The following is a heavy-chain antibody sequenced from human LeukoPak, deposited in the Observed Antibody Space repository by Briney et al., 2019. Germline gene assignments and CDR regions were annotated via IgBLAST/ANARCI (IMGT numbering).Heavy chain of an antibody. J-gene: IGHJ4*02. CDR2: IYYSGST. CDR1: GGSISSGGYY. Sequence: SETLSLTCTVSGGSISSGGYYWSWIRQHPGKGLEWIGYIYYSGSTYYNPSLKSRVTISVDTSKNQYSLKLSSVTAADTAVYYCARSRSSWPFDYWGQGTLVTVSS. D-gene: IGHD6-13*01. CDR3: ARSRSSWPFDY. V-gene: IGHV4-31*03.